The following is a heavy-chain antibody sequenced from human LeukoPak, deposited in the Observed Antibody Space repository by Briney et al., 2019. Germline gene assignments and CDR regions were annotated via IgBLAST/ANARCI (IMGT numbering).Heavy chain of an antibody. J-gene: IGHJ4*02. D-gene: IGHD3-3*01. CDR2: INPNSGGT. Sequence: ASVKVSCKASGYTFTGYYMHWVRQAPGQGLEWMGWINPNSGGTNYAQKFQGRVTMTRDTSISAAYMELSRLRSDDTAVYYCARVLHPSGYNDYWGQGTLVTVSS. CDR3: ARVLHPSGYNDY. V-gene: IGHV1-2*02. CDR1: GYTFTGYY.